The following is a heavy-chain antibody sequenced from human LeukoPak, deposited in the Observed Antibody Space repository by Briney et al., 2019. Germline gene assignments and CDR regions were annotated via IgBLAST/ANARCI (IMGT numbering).Heavy chain of an antibody. CDR1: GGSISSSSYY. D-gene: IGHD2-15*01. V-gene: IGHV4-39*01. CDR3: ASHFDPNDYCSGGSCYLWAFDI. Sequence: PSETLSLTCTVSGGSISSSSYYWGWIRQPPGKGLEWIGSIYYSGSTYYNPSLKSRVTISVDTSKNQFSLKLSSVTAADTAVYYCASHFDPNDYCSGGSCYLWAFDIWGQGTMVTVSS. J-gene: IGHJ3*02. CDR2: IYYSGST.